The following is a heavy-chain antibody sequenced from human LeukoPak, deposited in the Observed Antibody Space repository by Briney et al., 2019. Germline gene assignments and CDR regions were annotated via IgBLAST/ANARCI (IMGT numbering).Heavy chain of an antibody. J-gene: IGHJ4*02. CDR1: GFTFANYA. D-gene: IGHD3-10*01. V-gene: IGHV3-23*01. CDR3: AKTVSGSHSYQGGDY. Sequence: GGSLRLSCAASGFTFANYAMSWVRQPPGKGLEWVSTSSGGGSNTYYADSVRGRFTVSRDTSKNTLYLQMNSLRAEDTAVYFCAKTVSGSHSYQGGDYWGQGTLVTVST. CDR2: SSGGGSNT.